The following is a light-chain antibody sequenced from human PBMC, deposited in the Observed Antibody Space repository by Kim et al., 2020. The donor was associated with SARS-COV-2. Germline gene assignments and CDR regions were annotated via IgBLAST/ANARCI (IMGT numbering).Light chain of an antibody. CDR3: QQYGSSPPFT. Sequence: PGERATLSCRASQSVSSNYLAWYQQRPGQAPRLLIYGTSTRATDIPDRFSGSGSGTDFTLTISRLEPEDFAVYYCQQYGSSPPFTFGQGTKLEIK. CDR2: GTS. J-gene: IGKJ2*01. CDR1: QSVSSNY. V-gene: IGKV3-20*01.